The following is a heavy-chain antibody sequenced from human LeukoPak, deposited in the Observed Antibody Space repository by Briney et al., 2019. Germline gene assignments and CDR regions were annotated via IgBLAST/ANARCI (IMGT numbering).Heavy chain of an antibody. CDR3: ARPRYCSSTSCPDAFDI. V-gene: IGHV1-69*01. Sequence: SVKVSCKASGGTFSIYAISWVRQAPGQGLEWMGGIIPIFGTANYAQKFQGRVTITADESTSTAYMELSSMRSEDTAVYYCARPRYCSSTSCPDAFDIWGRGTMVTVSS. CDR2: IIPIFGTA. D-gene: IGHD2-2*01. J-gene: IGHJ3*02. CDR1: GGTFSIYA.